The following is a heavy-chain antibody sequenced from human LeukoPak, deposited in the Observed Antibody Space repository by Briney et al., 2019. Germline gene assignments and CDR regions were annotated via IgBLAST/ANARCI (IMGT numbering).Heavy chain of an antibody. J-gene: IGHJ5*02. CDR2: INHSGST. D-gene: IGHD6-19*01. V-gene: IGHV4-34*01. CDR3: ASGGWYHWFDP. Sequence: PSETLSLTCAVYGGPFSGYYWSWIRQPPGKGLEWIGEINHSGSTNYNPSLKSRVTISVDTSENQFSLKLSSVTAADTAVYYCASGGWYHWFDPWGQGTLVTVSS. CDR1: GGPFSGYY.